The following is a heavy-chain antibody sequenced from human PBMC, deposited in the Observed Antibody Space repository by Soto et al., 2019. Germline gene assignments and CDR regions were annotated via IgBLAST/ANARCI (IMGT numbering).Heavy chain of an antibody. V-gene: IGHV4-31*03. CDR3: TSPVPPPGACRTWYFDL. CDR1: GGSISSGGYY. J-gene: IGHJ2*01. CDR2: IYSSGGT. D-gene: IGHD7-27*01. Sequence: QVQLQESGPGLVKPSQTLSLTCTVSGGSISSGGYYWSWIRQHPGKCLEWIGYIYSSGGTYYNPSLTSRVTIPVDPSKNLYYLKLSSVTAADTAVYYCTSPVPPPGACRTWYFDLWGRGTLVTVSS.